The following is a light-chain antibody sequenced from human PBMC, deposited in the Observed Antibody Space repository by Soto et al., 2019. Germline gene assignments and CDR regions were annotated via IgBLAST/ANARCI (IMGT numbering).Light chain of an antibody. CDR3: QQYGSSPWT. J-gene: IGKJ1*01. V-gene: IGKV3-20*01. CDR2: DAS. Sequence: EIVLTQSPATLSLSPGERATLSCRASQSVSSYLAWYQQKPGQAPRLLIYDASNRATGIPARFSGSGSGTDFTLTISGLEPEDFAVYYCQQYGSSPWTFGQGTKVDI. CDR1: QSVSSY.